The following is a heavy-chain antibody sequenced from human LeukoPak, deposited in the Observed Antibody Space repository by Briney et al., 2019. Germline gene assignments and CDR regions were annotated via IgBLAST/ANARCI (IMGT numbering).Heavy chain of an antibody. D-gene: IGHD1-14*01. Sequence: GGSLRLSCTASGVTFSSYAMSWVRQAPGKGLKWVSSISESGDTPYYADSVKGLFTIYRDNSKNTLYLQMSSLRAEDTAVYYCAQLLDDNPIRWYFALWGRGNLVTVSS. J-gene: IGHJ2*01. CDR1: GVTFSSYA. V-gene: IGHV3-23*01. CDR3: AQLLDDNPIRWYFAL. CDR2: ISESGDTP.